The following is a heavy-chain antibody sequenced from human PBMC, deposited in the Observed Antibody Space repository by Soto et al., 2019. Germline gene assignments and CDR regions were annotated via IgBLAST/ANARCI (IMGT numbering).Heavy chain of an antibody. CDR3: ARTLYNWNDGGYYYYGMDV. CDR1: GFSLSTSGMC. V-gene: IGHV2-70*01. Sequence: SGPTLVNPTQTLTLTCTFSGFSLSTSGMCVSWIRQPPGKALEWLALIDWDDDKYYSTSLKTRLTISEDTSKNQVVLTMTNMDPVDTATYYCARTLYNWNDGGYYYYGMDVWGQGTTVTVSS. D-gene: IGHD1-20*01. CDR2: IDWDDDK. J-gene: IGHJ6*02.